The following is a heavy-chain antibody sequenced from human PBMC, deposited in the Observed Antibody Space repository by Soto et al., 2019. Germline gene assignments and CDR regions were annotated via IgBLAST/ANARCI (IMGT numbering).Heavy chain of an antibody. Sequence: PSETLSLTCEVHGGSFSSYFWSWIRQPPGKGLEWLGYILYTGNTNYNPSLKSRVTMSVDTSKNQVSLKLSSVTAADTAVYYCARAAYGSGNYYAPHYYYAMDVWGQGKTVTVSS. CDR1: GGSFSSYF. CDR3: ARAAYGSGNYYAPHYYYAMDV. CDR2: ILYTGNT. J-gene: IGHJ6*02. V-gene: IGHV4-59*01. D-gene: IGHD3-10*01.